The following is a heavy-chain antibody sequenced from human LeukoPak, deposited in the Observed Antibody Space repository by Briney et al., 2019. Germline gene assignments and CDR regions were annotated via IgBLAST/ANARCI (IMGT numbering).Heavy chain of an antibody. Sequence: SETLSLTCAVYGGSFSGYYWNWIRQPPGKGLEWIGEINHSGSTNYNPSLKSRVTILVDTSKNQFSLELSSVTAAVTAVYYCARGGRWLQFVDYWGQGTLVTVSS. CDR2: INHSGST. D-gene: IGHD5-24*01. J-gene: IGHJ4*02. CDR1: GGSFSGYY. CDR3: ARGGRWLQFVDY. V-gene: IGHV4-34*01.